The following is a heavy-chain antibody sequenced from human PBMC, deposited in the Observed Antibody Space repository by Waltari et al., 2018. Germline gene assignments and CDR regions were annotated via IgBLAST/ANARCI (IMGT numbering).Heavy chain of an antibody. J-gene: IGHJ4*02. V-gene: IGHV3-30*01. CDR2: ISYDGSNK. CDR1: GFTLSSYA. D-gene: IGHD6-19*01. CDR3: AIAVAGPYFDY. Sequence: QVQLVESGGGVVQPGRSLRLSCAASGFTLSSYASPWVRQAPGKGLEWVAVISYDGSNKYYADSVKGRFTISRDNSKNTLYLQMNSLRAEDTAVYYCAIAVAGPYFDYWGQGTLVTVSS.